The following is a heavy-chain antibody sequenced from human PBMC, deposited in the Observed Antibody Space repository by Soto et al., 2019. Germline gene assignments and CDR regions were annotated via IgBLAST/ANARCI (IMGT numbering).Heavy chain of an antibody. CDR3: ASSYCISTSCSIDY. D-gene: IGHD2-2*01. J-gene: IGHJ4*02. V-gene: IGHV4-39*01. Sequence: SETLSLTCTVSGGSISSSSYYWGWIRQPPGKGLEWIGSIYYSGSTYYNPSLKSRVTISVDTSKNQFSLKLSSVTAADTAVYYCASSYCISTSCSIDYWGQGTLVTVSS. CDR1: GGSISSSSYY. CDR2: IYYSGST.